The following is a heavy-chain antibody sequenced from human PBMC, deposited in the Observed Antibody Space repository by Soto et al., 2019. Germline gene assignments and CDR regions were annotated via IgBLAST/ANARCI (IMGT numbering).Heavy chain of an antibody. CDR3: ARHLVGTTPSERRGRGYWFDP. J-gene: IGHJ5*02. Sequence: QVQLQESGPGLVKPSETLSLTCTVSRGSISSYYWSWIRQPPGKGLEWIGYIYNSGNTNYNPSLKSRVTMSLDTSKNQFSLRLSSVTAADTAMYYCARHLVGTTPSERRGRGYWFDPWGQGTLVTVSS. CDR2: IYNSGNT. D-gene: IGHD1-26*01. CDR1: RGSISSYY. V-gene: IGHV4-59*01.